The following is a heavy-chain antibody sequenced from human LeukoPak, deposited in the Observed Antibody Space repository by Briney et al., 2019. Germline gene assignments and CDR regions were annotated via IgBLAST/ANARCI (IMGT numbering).Heavy chain of an antibody. CDR3: ARDGGGSDC. J-gene: IGHJ4*02. CDR1: GGSISSYY. CDR2: IYDSGST. V-gene: IGHV4-59*12. Sequence: SETLSLTCTVSGGSISSYYWSWIRQPPGKRLEWIGYIYDSGSTDYNPSLKSRVTISVDTSNNYFSLRLTSLTAADTAVYYCARDGGGSDCWGQGTLVTVSS. D-gene: IGHD2-15*01.